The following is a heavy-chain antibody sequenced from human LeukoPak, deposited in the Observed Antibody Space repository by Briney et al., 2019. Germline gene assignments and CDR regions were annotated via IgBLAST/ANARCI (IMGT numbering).Heavy chain of an antibody. D-gene: IGHD3-10*01. V-gene: IGHV4-30-4*01. J-gene: IGHJ3*02. CDR2: IYYSGST. CDR1: GGSISSGDYY. CDR3: ARTPNRPTRMVRGDPGAFDI. Sequence: PSETLSLTCTVSGGSISSGDYYWSWIGQPPGKGLEWIGYIYYSGSTYYNPSLKSRVTISVDTSKNQFSLKLSSVTAADTAVYYCARTPNRPTRMVRGDPGAFDIWGQGTMVTVSS.